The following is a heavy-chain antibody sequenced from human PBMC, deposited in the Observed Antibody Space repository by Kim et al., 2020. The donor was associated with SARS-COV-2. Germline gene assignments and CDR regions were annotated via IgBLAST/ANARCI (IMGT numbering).Heavy chain of an antibody. J-gene: IGHJ4*02. Sequence: TRYSPSFQGQVTISADKSISTAYLQWSSLKASDTAMYYCARRGQVGALDYWGQGTLVTVSS. CDR2: T. CDR3: ARRGQVGALDY. V-gene: IGHV5-51*01. D-gene: IGHD1-26*01.